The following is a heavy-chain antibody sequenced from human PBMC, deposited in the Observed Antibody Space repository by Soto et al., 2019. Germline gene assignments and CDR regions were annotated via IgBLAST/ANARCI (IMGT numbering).Heavy chain of an antibody. CDR1: GGSISSGSYY. Sequence: KSSETLSLTCTVSGGSISSGSYYWDWIRQPPGKGLEWIGSFYYSGSTYYNPSLKSRVTISVDTSKNQFSLKLSSVTATDTAVYYCARQPTTVTTVGAFDIWGQGXMVTVSS. V-gene: IGHV4-39*01. D-gene: IGHD4-17*01. CDR3: ARQPTTVTTVGAFDI. J-gene: IGHJ3*02. CDR2: FYYSGST.